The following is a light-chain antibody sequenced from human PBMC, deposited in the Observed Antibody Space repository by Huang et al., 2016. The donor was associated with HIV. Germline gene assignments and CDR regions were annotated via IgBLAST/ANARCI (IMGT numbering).Light chain of an antibody. J-gene: IGKJ3*01. Sequence: DIQMTQSPSSLSASVGDRVIITCRARQSISSYLNWYRQQPGKAPNLLIYAGSSLQSGVPSRFSCSGSGTDFTLTIRSLQPEDFATYYCQQSYSNTFTFGAGTKVDVK. V-gene: IGKV1-39*01. CDR3: QQSYSNTFT. CDR1: QSISSY. CDR2: AGS.